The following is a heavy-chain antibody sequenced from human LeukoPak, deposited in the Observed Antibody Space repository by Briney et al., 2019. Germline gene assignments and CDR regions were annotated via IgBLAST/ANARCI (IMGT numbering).Heavy chain of an antibody. V-gene: IGHV4-61*01. CDR2: IYYSGST. CDR3: ATSYYYDSSGYYYGFDY. Sequence: SETLSLTCTVSGGSVSSGSHYWSWIRQPPGKGLEWIGYIYYSGSTNYNPSLKSRVTISVDTSKNQFSLKLSSVTAADTAVYYCATSYYYDSSGYYYGFDYWGQGTLVTVSS. D-gene: IGHD3-22*01. CDR1: GGSVSSGSHY. J-gene: IGHJ4*02.